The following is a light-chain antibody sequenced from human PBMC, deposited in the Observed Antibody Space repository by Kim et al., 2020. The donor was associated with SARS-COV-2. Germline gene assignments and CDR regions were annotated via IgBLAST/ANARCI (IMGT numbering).Light chain of an antibody. CDR2: AAS. J-gene: IGKJ2*01. Sequence: PGARTTLSLWSRQTIIIYLARDPRRPDHAPRRLFYAASTRATRIPARFSGGGSVTDFTLSISSLEPQDFAVYYCQQRSNWPPYTFGKGTKLEIK. CDR3: QQRSNWPPYT. CDR1: QTIIIY. V-gene: IGKV3-11*01.